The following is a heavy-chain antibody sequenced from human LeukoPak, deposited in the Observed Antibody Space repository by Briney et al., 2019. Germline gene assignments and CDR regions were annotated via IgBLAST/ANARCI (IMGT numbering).Heavy chain of an antibody. CDR3: ASKVGATTARPFDY. D-gene: IGHD1-26*01. V-gene: IGHV4-31*03. Sequence: PSQTLSLTCTVSGGSISSGGYYWSWIRQHPGKGLEWIGYIYYSGSTYYNPSLKGRVTISVDTSKNQFSLKLSSVTAADTAVYYCASKVGATTARPFDYWGQGTLVTVSS. CDR2: IYYSGST. CDR1: GGSISSGGYY. J-gene: IGHJ4*02.